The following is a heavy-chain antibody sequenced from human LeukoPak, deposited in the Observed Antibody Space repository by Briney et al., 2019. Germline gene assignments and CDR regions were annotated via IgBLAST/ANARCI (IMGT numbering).Heavy chain of an antibody. CDR2: ISGSGGST. CDR1: GFTFSTYA. CDR3: AKDYYYDSSGYYSRAEYFQH. J-gene: IGHJ1*01. Sequence: GGSLRLSCAASGFTFSTYAVNWVRQAPGKGLEWVSAISGSGGSTYYADSVKGRFTISRDNSKNTLYLQMNSLRAEDTAVYYCAKDYYYDSSGYYSRAEYFQHWGQGTLVTVSS. V-gene: IGHV3-23*01. D-gene: IGHD3-22*01.